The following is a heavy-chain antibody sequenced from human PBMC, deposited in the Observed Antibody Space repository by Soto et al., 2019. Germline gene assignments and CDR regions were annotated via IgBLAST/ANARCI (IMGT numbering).Heavy chain of an antibody. J-gene: IGHJ6*02. CDR3: ARDPHPRRGYEGGMDV. CDR1: GFTFNDYY. CDR2: ISSSSTYT. D-gene: IGHD3-22*01. Sequence: PGGSLRLSCAASGFTFNDYYMSWIRQAPGKGLEWVSYISSSSTYTKYADSVKGRFTISRDNAKNSLYLQMISLRAEDTAVYYCARDPHPRRGYEGGMDVWGQGTTVTVSS. V-gene: IGHV3-11*05.